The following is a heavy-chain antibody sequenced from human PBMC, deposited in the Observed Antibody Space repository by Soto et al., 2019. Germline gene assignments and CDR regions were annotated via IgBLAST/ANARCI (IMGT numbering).Heavy chain of an antibody. CDR2: IIPIFGTA. Sequence: QVQLVQSGAEVKKPGSSVKVSCKASGGTFSRYAITWVRQAPGQGLEWMGGIIPIFGTANYAQKFQGRVTXTAYESTSTDYMALSSLRSEGAAVFYWATTEMGNYYYGLDVWGQGTTVTVSS. V-gene: IGHV1-69*12. J-gene: IGHJ6*02. CDR1: GGTFSRYA. D-gene: IGHD7-27*01. CDR3: ATTEMGNYYYGLDV.